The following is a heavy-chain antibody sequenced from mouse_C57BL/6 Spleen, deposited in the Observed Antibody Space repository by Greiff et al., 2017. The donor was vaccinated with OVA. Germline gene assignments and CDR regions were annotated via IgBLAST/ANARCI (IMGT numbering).Heavy chain of an antibody. Sequence: VQLQQSGPELVKPGASVKISCKASGYAFSSSWMNWVKQRPGQGLEWIGRIYPGDGDTNYNGKFKGKATLTADKSSSTAYMQLSSLTSEDSAVYFCARQDWYFDVWGTGTTVTVSS. CDR2: IYPGDGDT. J-gene: IGHJ1*03. CDR3: ARQDWYFDV. V-gene: IGHV1-82*01. CDR1: GYAFSSSW.